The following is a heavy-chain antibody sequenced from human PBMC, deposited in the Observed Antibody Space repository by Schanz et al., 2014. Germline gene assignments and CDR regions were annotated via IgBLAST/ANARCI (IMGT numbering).Heavy chain of an antibody. CDR1: GVSFTGYD. V-gene: IGHV4-34*02. CDR3: ARGTPFLCDY. D-gene: IGHD3-16*01. Sequence: QVQLQQWGTGLLKPSETLSLTCAVQGVSFTGYDWTWIRQSPGKGLEWIGDISYSGDTKYNPSLKGRVTISIDTSTHHFSLKLNSVTPADTAVYYCARGTPFLCDYWGQGTLVTVSS. CDR2: ISYSGDT. J-gene: IGHJ4*02.